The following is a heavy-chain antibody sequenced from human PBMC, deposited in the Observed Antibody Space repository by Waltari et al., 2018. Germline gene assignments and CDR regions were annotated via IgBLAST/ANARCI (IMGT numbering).Heavy chain of an antibody. Sequence: QVQLQQWGAGLLKPSETLSLTCAVSGGSFSGYYWSWIRQPPGKGLEWHGEINHSGSTNYNPSLKSRVTISVDTSKNQFSLKLSSVTAADTAVYYCARGGYCSGGSCYWETYYYYYMDVWGKGTTVTVSS. CDR2: INHSGST. CDR1: GGSFSGYY. J-gene: IGHJ6*03. V-gene: IGHV4-34*01. CDR3: ARGGYCSGGSCYWETYYYYYMDV. D-gene: IGHD2-15*01.